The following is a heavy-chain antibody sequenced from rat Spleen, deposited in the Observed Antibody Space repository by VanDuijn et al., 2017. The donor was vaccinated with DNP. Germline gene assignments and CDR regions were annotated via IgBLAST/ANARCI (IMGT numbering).Heavy chain of an antibody. V-gene: IGHV5S13*01. D-gene: IGHD5-1*01. CDR1: GFTFSNYG. J-gene: IGHJ1*01. CDR2: ISIGGGNT. CDR3: ARGSGTRYWYFDV. Sequence: EVQLVESGGGLVQPGRSLKLSCAASGFTFSNYGMAWVRQAPTKGLEWVASISIGGGNTYYRDSVKGRFSISRDNAKNTQYLQMDSLRSEDTDTCCCARGSGTRYWYFDVWGPGTMVTVSS.